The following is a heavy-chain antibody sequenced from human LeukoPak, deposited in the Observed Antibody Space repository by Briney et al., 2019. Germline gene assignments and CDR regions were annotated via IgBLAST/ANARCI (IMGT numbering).Heavy chain of an antibody. CDR1: GFTFSDYY. Sequence: TGGSLRLSCAASGFTFSDYYMTWIRQAPGKGLEWVAHIGSSGFHTEYADSVKGRFTISRDNAKKSLSLQMNSLRGEDTAVYYCAREGIVARRPDYWGQGTLVTVSS. V-gene: IGHV3-11*06. J-gene: IGHJ4*02. CDR2: IGSSGFHT. CDR3: AREGIVARRPDY. D-gene: IGHD6-6*01.